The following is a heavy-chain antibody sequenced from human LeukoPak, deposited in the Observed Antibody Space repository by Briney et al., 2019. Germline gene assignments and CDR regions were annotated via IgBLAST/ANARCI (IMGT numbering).Heavy chain of an antibody. V-gene: IGHV4-59*01. Sequence: PSGTLSLTCTVSGGSISSYYWSWIRQPPGKGLDWIGYIYYTMIGDHTPTLKSRVTIPVDTTKNQFSLKLSSVTAEDTAVYYCARVPNYYDSSGYYYPPWYYCMDVWGQGTTVA. J-gene: IGHJ6*02. D-gene: IGHD3-22*01. CDR2: IYYTMIG. CDR1: GGSISSYY. CDR3: ARVPNYYDSSGYYYPPWYYCMDV.